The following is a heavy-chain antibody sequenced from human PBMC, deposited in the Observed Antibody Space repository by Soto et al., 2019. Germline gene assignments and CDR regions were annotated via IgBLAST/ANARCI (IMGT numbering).Heavy chain of an antibody. CDR1: GDSVSSNSAA. CDR3: ARXLRRFFGVDYYYYGMDV. J-gene: IGHJ6*02. Sequence: PSQTLSLTCAISGDSVSSNSAAWNWIRQSPSRGLEWLGRTYYRSKWYNDYAVSVKSRITINPDTSKNQFSLQLNSVTPEDTAAYYCARXLRRFFGVDYYYYGMDVWGQGTTVTVSS. CDR2: TYYRSKWYN. D-gene: IGHD3-3*01. V-gene: IGHV6-1*01.